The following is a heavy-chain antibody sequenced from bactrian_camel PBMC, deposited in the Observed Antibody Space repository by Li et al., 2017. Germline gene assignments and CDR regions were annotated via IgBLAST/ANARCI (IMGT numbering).Heavy chain of an antibody. J-gene: IGHJ6*01. CDR3: VRAATSQMGWADFGY. D-gene: IGHD5*01. CDR2: VDTERRT. V-gene: IGHV3S10*01. Sequence: QLVESGGGLVHPGGSLRLSCAASGYPYTMAWFRQAPGKEREGVASVDTERRTSYADSVKGRFTVSKDNAKNTVYLQMNSLKPEDTAVYYCVRAATSQMGWADFGYWGQGTQVTVS. CDR1: GYPYT.